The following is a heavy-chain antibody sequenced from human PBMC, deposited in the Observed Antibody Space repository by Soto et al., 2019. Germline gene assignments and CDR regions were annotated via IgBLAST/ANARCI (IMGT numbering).Heavy chain of an antibody. Sequence: SVKGSGKTAGCTVTSSAIQWVRQARGQGLEWIGWIVVGSDNTNYAQKFQERVTITRDLSTNTIYMDLSGLRSEDTAVYYCGASPSYWQNYCCGAMNVWVKGTTVIVCS. J-gene: IGHJ6*04. D-gene: IGHD2-15*01. CDR1: GCTVTSSA. V-gene: IGHV1-58*02. CDR2: IVVGSDNT. CDR3: GASPSYWQNYCCGAMNV.